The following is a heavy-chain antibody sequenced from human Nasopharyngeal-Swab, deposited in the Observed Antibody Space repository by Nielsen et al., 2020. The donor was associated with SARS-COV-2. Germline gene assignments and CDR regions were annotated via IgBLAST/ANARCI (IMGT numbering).Heavy chain of an antibody. D-gene: IGHD5-12*01. Sequence: GESLKISCKGSGYSFTSYWIGWVRQMPGKGLEWMGIIYPGDSDTRYSPSFQGQVTISADKSISTAYLQWSSLKASDTAMYYCARQEYSGSDHHYFDYWGQGTLVTVSS. J-gene: IGHJ4*02. V-gene: IGHV5-51*01. CDR1: GYSFTSYW. CDR3: ARQEYSGSDHHYFDY. CDR2: IYPGDSDT.